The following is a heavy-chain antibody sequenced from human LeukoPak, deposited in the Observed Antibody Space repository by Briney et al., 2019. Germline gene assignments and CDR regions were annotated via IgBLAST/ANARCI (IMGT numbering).Heavy chain of an antibody. Sequence: GGSLRLSCGASGFTFSEYWMTRVRQAPGRGPEWVANIKGDGSKIYYVDSVKGRFTISRDNDKNSLYLQMNNLRVEDTAVYHCARDGSCFDFWGQGALVTVSS. CDR1: GFTFSEYW. CDR2: IKGDGSKI. J-gene: IGHJ4*02. V-gene: IGHV3-7*01. CDR3: ARDGSCFDF. D-gene: IGHD2-15*01.